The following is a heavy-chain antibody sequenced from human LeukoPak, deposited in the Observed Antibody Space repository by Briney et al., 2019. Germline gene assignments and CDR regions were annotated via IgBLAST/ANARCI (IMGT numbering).Heavy chain of an antibody. D-gene: IGHD4-17*01. CDR3: AKDGIKDTTVHYYFDY. CDR1: GFTFSSYA. CDR2: ISGSGGST. J-gene: IGHJ4*02. V-gene: IGHV3-23*01. Sequence: PGGSLRLSCAASGFTFSSYAMSWVRQAPGKGLEWVSAISGSGGSTYYADSVKGRFTISRDNSKNTLYLQMNSLRAEDTAVYYCAKDGIKDTTVHYYFDYWGQGTLVTVSS.